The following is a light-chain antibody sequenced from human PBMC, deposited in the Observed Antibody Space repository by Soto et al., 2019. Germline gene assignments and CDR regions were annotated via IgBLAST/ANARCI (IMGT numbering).Light chain of an antibody. V-gene: IGLV2-14*01. J-gene: IGLJ2*01. CDR3: SSYTSSSTLVL. CDR1: SSDVGRYNY. CDR2: EVS. Sequence: QSVLTQPASVSGSPGQSITISCTGSSSDVGRYNYVSWYRQDPGEAPKLMVYEVSNRPSGVSNRFSGSKSGNTASLTISGLQAEDEADYYCSSYTSSSTLVLFGGGTKLTVL.